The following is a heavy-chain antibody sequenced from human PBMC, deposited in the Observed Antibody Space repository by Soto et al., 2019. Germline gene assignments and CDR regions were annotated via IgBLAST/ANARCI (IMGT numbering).Heavy chain of an antibody. CDR3: ARDYLSSKLSLSYFDF. CDR2: INPSGGSA. Sequence: QVQLVQSEAEVTRPGASVKVSCKASGYSFISHYIHWVRQAPGQGLEWMGFINPSGGSATLAQKFQGRVTMTRDMSTTTVYMELSSLRSEDAAVYYCARDYLSSKLSLSYFDFWGQGTLVTVSS. J-gene: IGHJ4*02. CDR1: GYSFISHY. V-gene: IGHV1-46*01. D-gene: IGHD2-2*01.